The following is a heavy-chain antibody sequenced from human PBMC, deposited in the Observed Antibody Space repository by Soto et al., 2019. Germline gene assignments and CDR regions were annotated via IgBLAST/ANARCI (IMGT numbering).Heavy chain of an antibody. Sequence: PGGSLRLSCAASGFTFSSYAMHWVRQAPGKGLEWVAVISYDGSNKYYADSVKGRFTISRDNSKNTLYLQMNSLRAEDTAVYYCARDGNGGNSWSYYYYGMDVWGQGTTVTVSS. V-gene: IGHV3-30-3*01. J-gene: IGHJ6*02. CDR3: ARDGNGGNSWSYYYYGMDV. CDR2: ISYDGSNK. D-gene: IGHD2-21*02. CDR1: GFTFSSYA.